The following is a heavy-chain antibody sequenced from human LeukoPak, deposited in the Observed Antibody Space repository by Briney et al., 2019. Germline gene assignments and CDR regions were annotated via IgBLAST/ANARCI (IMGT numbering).Heavy chain of an antibody. CDR1: GFTFTSSA. D-gene: IGHD6-13*01. J-gene: IGHJ6*03. CDR3: AALYSSSWYKREDYYYMDV. V-gene: IGHV1-58*01. Sequence: SVKVSCKASGFTFTSSAVQWVRQARGQRLEWIGWIVVGSGNTNYAQKFQERVTITRDMSTSTAYMELSSLRSEDTAVYYCAALYSSSWYKREDYYYMDVWGKGTTVTVSS. CDR2: IVVGSGNT.